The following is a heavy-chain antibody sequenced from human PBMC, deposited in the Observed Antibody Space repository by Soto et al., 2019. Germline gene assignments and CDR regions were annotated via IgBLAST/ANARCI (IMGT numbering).Heavy chain of an antibody. CDR2: IYYSGST. J-gene: IGHJ4*02. CDR3: ARGGSGYPMVTPPAFDY. CDR1: GGSISSGGYY. D-gene: IGHD5-18*01. Sequence: SETLSLTCTVSGGSISSGGYYWSWIRQHPGKGLEWIGYIYYSGSTYYNPSLKSLVTISVDTSKNQFSLKLSSVTAADTAVYYCARGGSGYPMVTPPAFDYWGQGTLVTVSS. V-gene: IGHV4-31*01.